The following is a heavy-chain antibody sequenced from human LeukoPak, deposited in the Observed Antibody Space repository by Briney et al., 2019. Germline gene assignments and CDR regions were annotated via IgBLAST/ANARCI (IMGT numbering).Heavy chain of an antibody. CDR3: ARDSKDYYDSSGHPDWFDP. D-gene: IGHD3-22*01. J-gene: IGHJ5*02. V-gene: IGHV1-69*13. CDR2: IIPIFGTA. Sequence: ASVKVSCKASGGTFSSYAISWVRQAPGQGLEWMGGIIPIFGTANCAQKFQGRVTITADESTSTAYMELSSLRSEDTAVYYCARDSKDYYDSSGHPDWFDPWGQGTLVTVSS. CDR1: GGTFSSYA.